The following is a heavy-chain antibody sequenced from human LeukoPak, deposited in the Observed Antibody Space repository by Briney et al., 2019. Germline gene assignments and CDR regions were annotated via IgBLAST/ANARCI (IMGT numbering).Heavy chain of an antibody. Sequence: PGGSLRLSCAASGLTFTNCSMNWVRQAPGMGLEWVSSISRSSRYIDYADSVKGRFTISRDNAKNSLYLQMNSLRAEDTAVYYCARTRNLGYCSSTSCPNFDYWGQGTLVTVSS. CDR2: ISRSSRYI. V-gene: IGHV3-21*01. CDR1: GLTFTNCS. CDR3: ARTRNLGYCSSTSCPNFDY. J-gene: IGHJ4*02. D-gene: IGHD2-2*01.